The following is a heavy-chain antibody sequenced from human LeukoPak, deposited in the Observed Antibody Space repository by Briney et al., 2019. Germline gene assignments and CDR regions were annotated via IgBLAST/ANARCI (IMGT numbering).Heavy chain of an antibody. Sequence: ASVKVSCKASGYTFTSYGISWVRQAPGQGLEWMGWISAYNGNTNYAQKLQGRVTMTTDTSTGTAYMELRSLRSDDTAVYYCARSYYYGDNTGNAFDIWGQGTMVTVSS. CDR1: GYTFTSYG. D-gene: IGHD4-17*01. J-gene: IGHJ3*02. CDR2: ISAYNGNT. V-gene: IGHV1-18*04. CDR3: ARSYYYGDNTGNAFDI.